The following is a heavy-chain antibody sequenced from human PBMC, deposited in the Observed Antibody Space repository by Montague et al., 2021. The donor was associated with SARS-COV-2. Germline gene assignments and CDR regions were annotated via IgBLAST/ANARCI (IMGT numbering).Heavy chain of an antibody. J-gene: IGHJ6*02. D-gene: IGHD3-3*01. V-gene: IGHV4-61*01. CDR1: GGSVSSGSYY. CDR3: ARDPWRITIFGVVTRYGMAV. CDR2: IYYSGST. Sequence: SETLSLTCIVPGGSVSSGSYYWSWIRQPPGKGLEWIGYIYYSGSTNYNPSLKSRVTISVDTSKNQFSLKLSSVTAADTAVYYCARDPWRITIFGVVTRYGMAVWGQGTTVTVSS.